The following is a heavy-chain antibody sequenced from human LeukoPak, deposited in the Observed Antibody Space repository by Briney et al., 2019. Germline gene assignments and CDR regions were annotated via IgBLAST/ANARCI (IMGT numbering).Heavy chain of an antibody. D-gene: IGHD5-12*01. J-gene: IGHJ3*02. V-gene: IGHV3-7*01. CDR2: INQDESAK. Sequence: GGSLRLSCAASGFTFSRYWMSWVRQAPGKGLEWVASINQDESAKFYVDSVKGRFTISRDNAKNSLYLQMNSLRAEDTAVYYCAREEGSGYDFTAFDIWGQGTMVTVSS. CDR3: AREEGSGYDFTAFDI. CDR1: GFTFSRYW.